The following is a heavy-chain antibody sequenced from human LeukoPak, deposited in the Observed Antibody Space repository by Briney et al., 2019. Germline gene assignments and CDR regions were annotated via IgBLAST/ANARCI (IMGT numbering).Heavy chain of an antibody. CDR3: ARDVRRLAFKAIDY. CDR1: GYTFTSYG. Sequence: ASVKVSCKASGYTFTSYGISWVRQAPGQGLEWMGWISAYNGNTNYAQKLQGRVTMTTDTSTSTAYKELRSLRSDDTAVYYCARDVRRLAFKAIDYWGQGTLVTVSS. D-gene: IGHD3-3*02. V-gene: IGHV1-18*01. CDR2: ISAYNGNT. J-gene: IGHJ4*02.